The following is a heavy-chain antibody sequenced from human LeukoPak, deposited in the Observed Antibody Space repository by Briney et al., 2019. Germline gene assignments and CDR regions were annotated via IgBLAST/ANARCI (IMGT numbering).Heavy chain of an antibody. V-gene: IGHV3-21*01. CDR1: GFTFSTYS. CDR3: AREDMYDAFDI. D-gene: IGHD2-15*01. J-gene: IGHJ3*02. Sequence: GGSLRLSCAASGFTFSTYSMNWVRQAPGKGLEWVSSISSSSNYINFADSLKGRFTISRDNTKNALYLQMNSLRAEDTAVYYCAREDMYDAFDIWGQGTMVTVSS. CDR2: ISSSSNYI.